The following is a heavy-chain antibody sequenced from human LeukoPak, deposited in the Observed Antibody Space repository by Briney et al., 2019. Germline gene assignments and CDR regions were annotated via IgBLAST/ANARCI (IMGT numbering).Heavy chain of an antibody. J-gene: IGHJ4*02. Sequence: SETLSLTCSVSGGSIRSYYWSWIRQPPGKGLEWIGYIFFAGSTTYNPSLKSRVTISIDTSKSQLSLKLNSVTVADTAVYYCASGERGYSYGPLDYWGQGTLVTVSS. CDR1: GGSIRSYY. V-gene: IGHV4-4*09. CDR2: IFFAGST. CDR3: ASGERGYSYGPLDY. D-gene: IGHD5-18*01.